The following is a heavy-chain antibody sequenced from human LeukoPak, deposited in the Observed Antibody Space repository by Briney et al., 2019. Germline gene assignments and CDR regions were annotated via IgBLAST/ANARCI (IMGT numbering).Heavy chain of an antibody. D-gene: IGHD2-15*01. Sequence: GGSLRLSCEASGFIFSSYVMGWVRQAPGKGLEWVSSISVGGGDTFTADSVKGRFTITRDNSKNTLYLQMNSLRAEDAALYYCAKDQDIVVVVAAKGGYFDYWGQGTLVTVSS. CDR3: AKDQDIVVVVAAKGGYFDY. CDR1: GFIFSSYV. J-gene: IGHJ4*02. CDR2: ISVGGGDT. V-gene: IGHV3-23*01.